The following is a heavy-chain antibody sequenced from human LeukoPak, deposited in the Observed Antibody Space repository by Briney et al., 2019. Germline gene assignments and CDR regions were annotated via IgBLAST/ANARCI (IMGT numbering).Heavy chain of an antibody. CDR3: ARDTTVTTTHQKNVGGMDV. Sequence: GGSLRLSCAASGFTFSSYSMNWVRQAPGKGLEWVSPFTSGSYIYYADSVRGRFTISRDNAKNSLYLQMNSMRAEDTAVYYCARDTTVTTTHQKNVGGMDVWGQGTTVTVSS. V-gene: IGHV3-21*01. D-gene: IGHD4-17*01. CDR2: FTSGSYI. CDR1: GFTFSSYS. J-gene: IGHJ6*02.